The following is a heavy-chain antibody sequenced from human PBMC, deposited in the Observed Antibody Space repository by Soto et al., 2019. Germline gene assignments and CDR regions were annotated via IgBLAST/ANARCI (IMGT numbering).Heavy chain of an antibody. D-gene: IGHD3-22*01. CDR2: ISYDGSNK. V-gene: IGHV3-30-3*01. Sequence: GGSLRLSCAASGFTFSSYAMHWVRQAPGKGLEWVSVISYDGSNKYYADSVKGRFTISRDNSKNTLYLQMNSLRAEDTAVYYCARVHHDSSCYLFDYWGQGTLVTVSS. J-gene: IGHJ4*02. CDR3: ARVHHDSSCYLFDY. CDR1: GFTFSSYA.